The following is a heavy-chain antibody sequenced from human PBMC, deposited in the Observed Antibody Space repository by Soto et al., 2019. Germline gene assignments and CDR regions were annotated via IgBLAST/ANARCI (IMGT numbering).Heavy chain of an antibody. CDR2: IYYSGST. V-gene: IGHV4-31*03. CDR3: ARYGSGSYYPTTFDY. CDR1: GGSISSGGYY. D-gene: IGHD3-10*01. J-gene: IGHJ4*02. Sequence: QVQLQESGPGLVKPSQTLSLTCTVSGGSISSGGYYWSWIRQHPGKGLECIGYIYYSGSTSYNPSLKSRVTISVDTSANQSSLQLSYVTAADTAVYYCARYGSGSYYPTTFDYWGQGTLVTVSS.